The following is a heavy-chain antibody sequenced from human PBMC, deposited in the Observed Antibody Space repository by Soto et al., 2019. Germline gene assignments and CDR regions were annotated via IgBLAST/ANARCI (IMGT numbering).Heavy chain of an antibody. CDR3: ARVKKGGARPNDAFDI. J-gene: IGHJ3*02. Sequence: PSETLSLTCTVSGGSISSYYWSWIRQPPGKGLEWIGYIYYSGSTNYNPSLKSRVTISVDTSKNQFSLKLSSVTAADTAVYYCARVKKGGARPNDAFDIWGQGTMVTVSS. CDR1: GGSISSYY. CDR2: IYYSGST. D-gene: IGHD3-16*01. V-gene: IGHV4-59*01.